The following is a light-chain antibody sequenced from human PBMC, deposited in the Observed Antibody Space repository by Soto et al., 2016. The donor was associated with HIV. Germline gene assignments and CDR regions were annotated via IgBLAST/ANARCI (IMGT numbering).Light chain of an antibody. V-gene: IGKV1-17*03. CDR2: GAS. Sequence: DIQMTQSPSAMSASVGDRVTITCRASQDISNYLAWFQLKPGKVPKRLIYGASSLQTGVPPRFSGSKSGTEFTLTISSLQPEDFATYYCLQHHTYPWTFGQGTRXDIK. CDR1: QDISNY. J-gene: IGKJ1*01. CDR3: LQHHTYPWT.